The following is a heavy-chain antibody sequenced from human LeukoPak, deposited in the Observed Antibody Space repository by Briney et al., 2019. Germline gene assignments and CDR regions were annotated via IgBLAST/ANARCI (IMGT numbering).Heavy chain of an antibody. D-gene: IGHD3-10*01. Sequence: GGSLRLSCGASGFPFSGYWMSWVRQAPGRGLEWVANIHKDGSAKRYVDSVKGRFTISRDNAKSSLYLQMNSLRDEDTAVYYCTRDRGFGADDYWGQGSLVSVSS. V-gene: IGHV3-7*01. J-gene: IGHJ4*02. CDR1: GFPFSGYW. CDR3: TRDRGFGADDY. CDR2: IHKDGSAK.